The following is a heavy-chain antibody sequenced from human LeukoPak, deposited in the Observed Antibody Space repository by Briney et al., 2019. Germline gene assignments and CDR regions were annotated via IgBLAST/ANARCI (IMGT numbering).Heavy chain of an antibody. D-gene: IGHD6-13*01. CDR3: ARVRWVGQQLVPLYYFDY. J-gene: IGHJ4*02. CDR2: IYHSGST. V-gene: IGHV4-4*02. CDR1: GGSISSSNW. Sequence: SGTLSLTCAVSGGSISSSNWWSWVRQPPGKGLEWIGEIYHSGSTNYNPSLKSRVTISVDTSKNQFSLKLTSVIAADTAVYYCARVRWVGQQLVPLYYFDYWGQGTLVTVSS.